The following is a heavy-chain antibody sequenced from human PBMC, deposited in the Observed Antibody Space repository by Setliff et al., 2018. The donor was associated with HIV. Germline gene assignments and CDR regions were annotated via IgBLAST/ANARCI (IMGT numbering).Heavy chain of an antibody. CDR2: IYYSGST. V-gene: IGHV4-30-4*08. CDR1: GGSISSGDYY. CDR3: ARLSTTSRDFDS. J-gene: IGHJ4*02. D-gene: IGHD2-2*01. Sequence: SETLSLTCTVSGGSISSGDYYWSWIRQPPGKGLEWIGYIYYSGSTYYNPSLKSRVTISLDTSNNHFSLKLSSVTAADTAVYYCARLSTTSRDFDSWCQGTLVTVSS.